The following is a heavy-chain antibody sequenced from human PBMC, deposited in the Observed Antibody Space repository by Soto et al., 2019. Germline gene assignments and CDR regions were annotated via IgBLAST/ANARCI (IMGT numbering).Heavy chain of an antibody. CDR2: IYYSGST. Sequence: SETLSLTCTVSGGSISSSSCCWGWIRQPPGKGLEWIGSIYYSGSTYYNPSLKSRVTISVDTSKNQFSLKLSSVTAADTAVYYCARRKGWRIAAAGSIYYYYGMDVWGQGTTVTVSS. D-gene: IGHD6-13*01. J-gene: IGHJ6*02. CDR1: GGSISSSSCC. CDR3: ARRKGWRIAAAGSIYYYYGMDV. V-gene: IGHV4-39*01.